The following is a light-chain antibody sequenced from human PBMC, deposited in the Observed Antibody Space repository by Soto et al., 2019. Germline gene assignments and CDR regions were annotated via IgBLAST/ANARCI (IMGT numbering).Light chain of an antibody. CDR3: QRYNDYQYV. CDR2: KAI. V-gene: IGKV1-5*03. J-gene: IGKJ2*01. Sequence: DIQMTQSPSTLSASVGDRVTITCRASQSITTWLAWYQQKPGKAPKLLIYKAINLQSGVPSRFSGSGSGTEFTLTIRSLQHDDFETYYCQRYNDYQYVFGQGTKLDMK. CDR1: QSITTW.